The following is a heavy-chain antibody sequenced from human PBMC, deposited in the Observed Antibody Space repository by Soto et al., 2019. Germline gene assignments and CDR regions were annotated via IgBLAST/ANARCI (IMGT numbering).Heavy chain of an antibody. CDR1: GYTFTSYY. CDR2: INPSGGST. J-gene: IGHJ4*02. V-gene: IGHV1-46*01. CDR3: ARVEASTAEY. Sequence: ASVKVSFKASGYTFTSYYMHWLRQAPGQGLEWMGIINPSGGSTSYAQKFQGRVTMTRDTSTSTVYMELSSLRSEDTAMYYCARVEASTAEYWGQGALVTVSS. D-gene: IGHD1-1*01.